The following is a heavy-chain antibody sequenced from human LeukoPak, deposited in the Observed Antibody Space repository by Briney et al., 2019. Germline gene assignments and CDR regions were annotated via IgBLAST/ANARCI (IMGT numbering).Heavy chain of an antibody. CDR2: ISGSGGST. D-gene: IGHD1-26*01. J-gene: IGHJ6*02. Sequence: PGGSLRLSCAASGFTFSSYAMSWVRQAPGKRLEWVSAISGSGGSTYYADSVKGRFTISRDNSKNTLYLQMNSLRAEDTAVYYCAKAGTPGSGSYFYYYGMDVWGQGTTVTVSS. V-gene: IGHV3-23*01. CDR3: AKAGTPGSGSYFYYYGMDV. CDR1: GFTFSSYA.